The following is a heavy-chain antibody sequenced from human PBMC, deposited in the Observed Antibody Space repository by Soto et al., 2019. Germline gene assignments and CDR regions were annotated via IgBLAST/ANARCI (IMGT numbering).Heavy chain of an antibody. Sequence: ESGGGLVQPGGSLRLSCAASGFTFSSYEMNWVRQAPGKGLEWLSYISSSGSTIYYADSPKGRFTISRDNAKNSLYLQMNSLRAEDTAVYYCAREDSSDVFDYWGQGTLVTVSS. V-gene: IGHV3-48*03. D-gene: IGHD1-26*01. CDR2: ISSSGSTI. J-gene: IGHJ4*02. CDR3: AREDSSDVFDY. CDR1: GFTFSSYE.